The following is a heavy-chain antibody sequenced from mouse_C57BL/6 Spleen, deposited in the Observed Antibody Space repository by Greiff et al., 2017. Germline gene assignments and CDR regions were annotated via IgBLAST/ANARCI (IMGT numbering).Heavy chain of an antibody. CDR2: IWSGGST. D-gene: IGHD2-4*01. CDR1: GFSLTSYG. J-gene: IGHJ4*01. Sequence: VQLQESGPGLVQPSQSLSITCTVSGFSLTSYGVHWVRQSPGKGLEWLGVIWSGGSTDYNAAFISRLSISKDNSTCHFFFKLNSLQTSDTAIYYCASSYDYGYYYAMDYWGQGTSVTVSS. V-gene: IGHV2-2*01. CDR3: ASSYDYGYYYAMDY.